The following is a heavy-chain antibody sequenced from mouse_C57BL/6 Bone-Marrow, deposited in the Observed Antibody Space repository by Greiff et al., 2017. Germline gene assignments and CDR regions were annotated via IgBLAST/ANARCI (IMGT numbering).Heavy chain of an antibody. CDR2: INPNNGGT. Sequence: EVQLQQSGPELVKPGASVKISCKASGYTFTDYYMNWVKQSHGKSLEWIGDINPNNGGTSYNQKFKGKATLTVDKSSSTAYMELRSLTSEDSAVYYCARWAITTVVPYYYAMDYWGQGTSVTVSS. CDR3: ARWAITTVVPYYYAMDY. J-gene: IGHJ4*01. V-gene: IGHV1-26*01. D-gene: IGHD1-1*01. CDR1: GYTFTDYY.